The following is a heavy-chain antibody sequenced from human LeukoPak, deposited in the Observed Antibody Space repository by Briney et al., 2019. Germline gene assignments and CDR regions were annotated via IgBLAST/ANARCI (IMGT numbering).Heavy chain of an antibody. CDR1: GFTFSIYA. Sequence: GGSLRLSCAAYGFTFSIYAMSWVRQARGKGLEWVSAISGSGGSTYYADSVKGRFTISRDNSKNTLYLQMNSLRAEDTAVYYCAKESSSRKAFDYWGQGTLVTVSS. V-gene: IGHV3-23*01. J-gene: IGHJ4*02. CDR3: AKESSSRKAFDY. D-gene: IGHD6-13*01. CDR2: ISGSGGST.